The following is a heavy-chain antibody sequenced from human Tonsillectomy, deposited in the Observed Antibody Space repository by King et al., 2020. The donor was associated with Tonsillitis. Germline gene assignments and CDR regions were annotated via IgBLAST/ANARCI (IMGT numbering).Heavy chain of an antibody. V-gene: IGHV1-3*01. J-gene: IGHJ4*02. D-gene: IGHD3-10*01. CDR2: INAGNGNT. CDR1: GYTFTSYA. Sequence: QLVQSGAEVKRPGASVMVSCTASGYTFTSYALHWVRQAPGQRPEWIGWINAGNGNTKYSQMLQDRVTFTSDTSASTGYMEVSSLRSEDTAVYYCLSLIRETPYWGQGTLVTVSS. CDR3: LSLIRETPY.